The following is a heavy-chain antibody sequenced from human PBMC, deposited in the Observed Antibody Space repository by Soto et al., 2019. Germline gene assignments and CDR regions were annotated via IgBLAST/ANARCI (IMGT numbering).Heavy chain of an antibody. Sequence: SVKVSCKASGGTFSSYAISWVRQAPGQGLEWMGGIIPIFGTANYAQKFQGRVTITADESTSTAYMELSSLRSEDTAVYYCAREGRWLQSNFDYWGQGTLVTVSS. V-gene: IGHV1-69*13. CDR3: AREGRWLQSNFDY. J-gene: IGHJ4*02. CDR1: GGTFSSYA. D-gene: IGHD5-12*01. CDR2: IIPIFGTA.